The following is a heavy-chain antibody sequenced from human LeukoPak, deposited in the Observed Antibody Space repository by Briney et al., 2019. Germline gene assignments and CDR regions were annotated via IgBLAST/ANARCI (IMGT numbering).Heavy chain of an antibody. Sequence: SETLSLTCTVSGGSVDSTYYWSWIRQPPGKGLGWIGYIYFTGNTKYNPSLKSRVNISLDRSKNQFSLRLSSVTAADTAVYYCARGAGWYGSWGQGTLVAVSS. CDR2: IYFTGNT. CDR3: ARGAGWYGS. CDR1: GGSVDSTYY. V-gene: IGHV4-59*02. J-gene: IGHJ5*01.